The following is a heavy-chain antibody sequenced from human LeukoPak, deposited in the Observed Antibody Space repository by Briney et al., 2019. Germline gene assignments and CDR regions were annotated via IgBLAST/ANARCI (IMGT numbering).Heavy chain of an antibody. CDR3: ARRRITMVRGGYFDY. Sequence: SETLSLTCTVSGGSISSYYWSWIRQPPGKGLEWIGYIYYSGSTNYNPSLKSRVTISVDTSKNQFSLKLSSVTAADTAVYYCARRRITMVRGGYFDYWGQGTLVTVSS. V-gene: IGHV4-59*12. CDR2: IYYSGST. D-gene: IGHD3-10*01. CDR1: GGSISSYY. J-gene: IGHJ4*02.